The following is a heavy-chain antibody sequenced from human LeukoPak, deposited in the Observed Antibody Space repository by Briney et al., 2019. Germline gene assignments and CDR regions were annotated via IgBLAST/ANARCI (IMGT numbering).Heavy chain of an antibody. CDR2: IYYSGST. CDR1: GGSISSYY. V-gene: IGHV4-59*08. D-gene: IGHD1-26*01. Sequence: PSETLSLTCTVSGGSISSYYWSWIRQPLGKGLERIGYIYYSGSTNYNPSLKSRVTISVDTSKNQFSLKLSSVTAADTAVYYCARHGSGIVGPHDYWGQGTLVTVSS. CDR3: ARHGSGIVGPHDY. J-gene: IGHJ4*02.